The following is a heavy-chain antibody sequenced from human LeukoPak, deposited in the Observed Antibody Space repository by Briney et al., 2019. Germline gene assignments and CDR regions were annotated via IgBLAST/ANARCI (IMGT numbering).Heavy chain of an antibody. CDR3: ASRLGRFYSPFDH. V-gene: IGHV1-2*02. Sequence: GASVKVSCKASGYTFSGYYMHWVRQAPGQGLEWMGWINPSNGDTNNAQKFQGRVTMTWDTSINTAYMEMTRLRSGDTAMYYCASRLGRFYSPFDHWGQGTLVTVSS. CDR1: GYTFSGYY. CDR2: INPSNGDT. J-gene: IGHJ4*02. D-gene: IGHD3-16*01.